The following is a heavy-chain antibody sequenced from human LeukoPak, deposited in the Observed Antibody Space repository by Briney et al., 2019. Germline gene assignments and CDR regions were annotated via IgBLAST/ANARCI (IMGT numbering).Heavy chain of an antibody. CDR2: IKQDGSEK. CDR1: GFTFSRYW. J-gene: IGHJ4*02. CDR3: ARDTGEYSSSSGDRGY. V-gene: IGHV3-7*01. D-gene: IGHD6-6*01. Sequence: GGSLRLSCAASGFTFSRYWMSWVRQAPGKGLEWVANIKQDGSEKYYVDSVKGRFTISRDNAKNSLYLQMNSLRAEDTAVYYCARDTGEYSSSSGDRGYWGQGTLVTVSS.